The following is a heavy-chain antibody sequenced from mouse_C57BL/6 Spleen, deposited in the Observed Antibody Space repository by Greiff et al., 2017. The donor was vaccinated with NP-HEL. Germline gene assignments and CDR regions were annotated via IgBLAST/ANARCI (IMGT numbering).Heavy chain of an antibody. CDR3: ARATTVKGTWFAY. J-gene: IGHJ3*01. V-gene: IGHV1-54*01. CDR2: INPGSGGT. D-gene: IGHD1-1*01. Sequence: QVQLQQSGAELVRPGTSVKVSCKASGYAFTNYLIEWVKQRPGQGLEWIGVINPGSGGTNYNEKFKGKATLTADKSSSTAYMQLSSLTSEDSAVYFCARATTVKGTWFAYWGQGTLVTVSA. CDR1: GYAFTNYL.